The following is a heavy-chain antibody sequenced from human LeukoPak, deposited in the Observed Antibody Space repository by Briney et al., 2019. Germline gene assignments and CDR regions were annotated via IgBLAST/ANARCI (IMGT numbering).Heavy chain of an antibody. CDR3: AREGTSFYGLDV. CDR1: EFTFSSYA. Sequence: PGGSLRLSCAASEFTFSSYAMSWVRQAPGKGLEWVSSISDSGTGTYYAVSVRGRFTISRDKAEKSLYLQMNSLRDEDTAVYYCAREGTSFYGLDVWGQGTTVTVSS. CDR2: ISDSGTGT. J-gene: IGHJ6*02. D-gene: IGHD3-10*01. V-gene: IGHV3-23*01.